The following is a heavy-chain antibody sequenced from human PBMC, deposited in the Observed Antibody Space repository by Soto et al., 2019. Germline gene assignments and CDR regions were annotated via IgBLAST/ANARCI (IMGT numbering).Heavy chain of an antibody. CDR1: GGSISSGGYY. CDR2: IYYSGST. D-gene: IGHD2-2*02. J-gene: IGHJ5*02. V-gene: IGHV4-31*03. CDR3: ATERDIVVVPAAIGSTWFDP. Sequence: SETLSLTCTVSGGSISSGGYYWSWIRQHPGKGLEWIGYIYYSGSTYYNPSLKSRVTISVDTSKNQFSLKLSSVTAADTAVYYRATERDIVVVPAAIGSTWFDPWGQGTLVTVSS.